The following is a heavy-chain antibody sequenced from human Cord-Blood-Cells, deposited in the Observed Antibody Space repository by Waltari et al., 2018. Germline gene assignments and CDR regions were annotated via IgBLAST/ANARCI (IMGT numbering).Heavy chain of an antibody. CDR2: ISGSGGST. Sequence: EVQLVESGGGLVQPGGSLRLSCAASGFTFSSYAMSWVGQAPGKGLEWVSAISGSGGSTYYADSVKGRFTISRDNSKNTLYLQMNSLRAEDTAVYYCAKEAGYDFWSGYSPDAFDIWGQGTMVTVSS. V-gene: IGHV3-23*04. J-gene: IGHJ3*02. CDR1: GFTFSSYA. CDR3: AKEAGYDFWSGYSPDAFDI. D-gene: IGHD3-3*01.